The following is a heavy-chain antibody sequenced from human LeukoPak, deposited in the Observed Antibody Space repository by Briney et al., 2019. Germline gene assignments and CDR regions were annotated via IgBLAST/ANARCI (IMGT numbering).Heavy chain of an antibody. Sequence: PGGSLRLSCAASGFTVSSNYMSWARQAPGKGLEWVSVIYSGGSTYYADSVKGRFTISRDNSKNTLYLQMNSLRAEDTAVYYCARGPSIAAAGTTFPFDYWGQGTLVTVSS. CDR2: IYSGGST. V-gene: IGHV3-53*01. D-gene: IGHD6-13*01. J-gene: IGHJ4*02. CDR1: GFTVSSNY. CDR3: ARGPSIAAAGTTFPFDY.